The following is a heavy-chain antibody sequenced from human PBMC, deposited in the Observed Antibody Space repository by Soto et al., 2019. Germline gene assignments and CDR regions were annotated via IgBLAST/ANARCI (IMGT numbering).Heavy chain of an antibody. CDR2: INPGNGDT. CDR1: GYSFTKYG. CDR3: ARTDCSSTSCYNYYYYGMDV. Sequence: ASVKVSCKTSGYSFTKYGLHWVRQAPGQRLEWMGWINPGNGDTKYSQKFQGRVTITRDTSATTAYMELSSLRSEDSAVFYCARTDCSSTSCYNYYYYGMDVWGQGTTVTV. J-gene: IGHJ6*02. D-gene: IGHD2-2*01. V-gene: IGHV1-3*01.